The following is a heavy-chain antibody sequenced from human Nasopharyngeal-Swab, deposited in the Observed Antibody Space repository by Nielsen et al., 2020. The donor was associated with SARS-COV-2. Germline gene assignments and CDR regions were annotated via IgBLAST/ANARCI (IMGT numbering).Heavy chain of an antibody. CDR2: IYYSGST. V-gene: IGHV4-31*02. Sequence: WIRQPPGKGLEWIGYIYYSGSTYYNPSLKSRVTISVDTSKNQFSLKLSSVTAADTAVYYCAREPTNHYDSSVNYYGMDVWGQGTTVTVSS. D-gene: IGHD3-22*01. J-gene: IGHJ6*02. CDR3: AREPTNHYDSSVNYYGMDV.